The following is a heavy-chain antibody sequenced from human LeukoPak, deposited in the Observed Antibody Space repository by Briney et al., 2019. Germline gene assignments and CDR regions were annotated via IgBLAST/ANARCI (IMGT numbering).Heavy chain of an antibody. D-gene: IGHD3-22*01. Sequence: GGSLRLSCAASGFTFSSYAMSWVRQAPGKGLEWVSAISGSGGSTYYADSVKGRFTISRDNSKNTLYLQMNSLRAEDTAVYYCAKQVASEPWDYYDSSGYYLYWGQGTLVTVSS. CDR1: GFTFSSYA. CDR3: AKQVASEPWDYYDSSGYYLY. J-gene: IGHJ4*02. CDR2: ISGSGGST. V-gene: IGHV3-23*01.